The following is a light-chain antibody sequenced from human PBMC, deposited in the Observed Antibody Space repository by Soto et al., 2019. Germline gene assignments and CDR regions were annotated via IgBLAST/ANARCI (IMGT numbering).Light chain of an antibody. CDR2: GNG. V-gene: IGLV1-40*01. CDR3: QSYDKSLSGSV. CDR1: SSNIGAGYD. Sequence: QLVLTQPPSVFGAPGQRVTLFCTGSSSNIGAGYDVHWYQQFPGTAPKLLVYGNGFRPSGVPDRFSGSKSGASASLAIIGLQAGDEADYYCQSYDKSLSGSVFGGGIKLTVL. J-gene: IGLJ2*01.